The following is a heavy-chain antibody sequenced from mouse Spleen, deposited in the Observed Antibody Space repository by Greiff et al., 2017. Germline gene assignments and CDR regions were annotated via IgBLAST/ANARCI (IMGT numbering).Heavy chain of an antibody. V-gene: IGHV1-82*01. J-gene: IGHJ4*01. CDR1: GYAFSSSW. Sequence: VQLQQSGPELVKPGASVKISCKASGYAFSSSWMNWVKQRPGKGLEWIGRIYPGDGDTNYNGKFKGKATLTADKSSSTAYMQLSSLTSEDSAVYFCARGTARYYAMDYWGQGTSVTVSS. D-gene: IGHD3-2*01. CDR3: ARGTARYYAMDY. CDR2: IYPGDGDT.